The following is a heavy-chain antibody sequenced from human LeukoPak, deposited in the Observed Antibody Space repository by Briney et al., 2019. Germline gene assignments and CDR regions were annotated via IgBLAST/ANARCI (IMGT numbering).Heavy chain of an antibody. D-gene: IGHD6-13*01. CDR1: GFTFGDYA. CDR2: IRSKAYGGTT. Sequence: GGSLRLSCTASGFTFGDYAMSWFRQAPGKGLEWVGFIRSKAYGGTTEYAASVKGRFTISRDDSKSIAYLQMNSLKTEDTAVYYCTRDSSSWYYYYYYGMDVWAKGPRSPSP. CDR3: TRDSSSWYYYYYYGMDV. J-gene: IGHJ6*02. V-gene: IGHV3-49*03.